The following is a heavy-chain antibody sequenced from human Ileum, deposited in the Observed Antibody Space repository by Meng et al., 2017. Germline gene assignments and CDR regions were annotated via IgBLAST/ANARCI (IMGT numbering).Heavy chain of an antibody. CDR1: RYTFTNYD. V-gene: IGHV1-46*01. CDR2: INPSGVST. D-gene: IGHD3/OR15-3a*01. Sequence: LRRCGSEVKKPGDSVKVSLKASRYTFTNYDMHWVRQAPGQGLEWMGIINPSGVSTTFAQKFQGRVTLTRDTSTSTVYMELSNLRSEDTAVYYCAAPGVAPPGLTGDYWGQGTLVTVSS. J-gene: IGHJ4*02. CDR3: AAPGVAPPGLTGDY.